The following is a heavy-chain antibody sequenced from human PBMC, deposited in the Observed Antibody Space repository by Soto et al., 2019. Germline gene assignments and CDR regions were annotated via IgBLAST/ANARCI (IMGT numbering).Heavy chain of an antibody. CDR3: ARQPLRVRGNYYYGMEV. D-gene: IGHD3-10*01. CDR2: IYSGGST. J-gene: IGHJ6*02. V-gene: IGHV3-53*01. Sequence: PGGSLRLSCAASGFTVSSNYMSWVRQAPGKGLEWVSVIYSGGSTYYADSVKGRFTISRDNSKNTLYLQMNSLRAEDTAVYYCARQPLRVRGNYYYGMEVWGQGTTVTVSS. CDR1: GFTVSSNY.